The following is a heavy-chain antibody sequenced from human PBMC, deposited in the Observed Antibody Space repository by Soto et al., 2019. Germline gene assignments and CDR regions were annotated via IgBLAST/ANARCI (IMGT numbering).Heavy chain of an antibody. V-gene: IGHV3-49*03. CDR3: TRDGADSSGHYYPRWAFDI. CDR2: IRSKAYGGTT. CDR1: GFTFGDYA. J-gene: IGHJ3*02. D-gene: IGHD3-22*01. Sequence: GGSLRLSCTASGFTFGDYAMSWFRQAPGKGLGWVGFIRSKAYGGTTEYAASVKGRFTISRDDSKSIAYLQMNSLKTEDTAVYYCTRDGADSSGHYYPRWAFDIWGQGTMVTVSS.